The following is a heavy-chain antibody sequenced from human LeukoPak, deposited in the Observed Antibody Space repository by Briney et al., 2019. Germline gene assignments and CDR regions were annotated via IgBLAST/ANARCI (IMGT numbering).Heavy chain of an antibody. Sequence: SETLSLTCAVYGGSLSGYYWSWIRQPPGKGLEWVGEINHSGSTNYNPSLKSRVTISVDTSKNQFSLKLSSVTAADTAVYYCARYGSSFPYYYMDVWGKGTTVTVSS. CDR2: INHSGST. CDR3: ARYGSSFPYYYMDV. D-gene: IGHD6-13*01. V-gene: IGHV4-34*01. CDR1: GGSLSGYY. J-gene: IGHJ6*03.